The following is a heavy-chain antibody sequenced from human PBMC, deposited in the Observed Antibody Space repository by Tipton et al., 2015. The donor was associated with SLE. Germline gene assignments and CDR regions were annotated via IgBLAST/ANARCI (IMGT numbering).Heavy chain of an antibody. CDR1: GFTFSSHS. V-gene: IGHV3-48*04. CDR3: ARGLEVAGPDY. Sequence: SLRLSCAASGFTFSSHSMNWVRQAPGKGLEWVSYISSSSNTIYDADSVKGRFTISRDNAKNSLDLQMNSLRAEVTAVYYCARGLEVAGPDYWGQGTLVTVSS. J-gene: IGHJ4*02. D-gene: IGHD6-19*01. CDR2: ISSSSNTI.